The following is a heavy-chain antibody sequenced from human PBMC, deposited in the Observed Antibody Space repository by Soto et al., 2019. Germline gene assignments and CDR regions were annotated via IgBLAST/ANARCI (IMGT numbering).Heavy chain of an antibody. Sequence: SETLSLTCPVSGGSISSYYWSWIRQPPGKGLELIGYIYYSGSTNYNPSLKSRVTISVDTSKNQFSLKLSSVTAADTAVYYCARSEPPDHWGQGTLVTVSS. CDR3: ARSEPPDH. V-gene: IGHV4-59*01. CDR1: GGSISSYY. CDR2: IYYSGST. J-gene: IGHJ4*02.